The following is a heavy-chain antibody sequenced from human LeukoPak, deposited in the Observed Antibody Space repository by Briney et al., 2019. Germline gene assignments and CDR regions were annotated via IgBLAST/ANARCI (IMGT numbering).Heavy chain of an antibody. D-gene: IGHD3-22*01. J-gene: IGHJ4*02. CDR2: IYYSGST. V-gene: IGHV4-39*07. Sequence: TSETLSLTCTVSGGSISSSSYYWGWIRQPPGKGLEWIGSIYYSGSTYYNPSLKSRVTISVDTSKNQFSLKLSSVTAADTAVYYCARVTGYMIEDYFDYWGQGTLVTVSS. CDR1: GGSISSSSYY. CDR3: ARVTGYMIEDYFDY.